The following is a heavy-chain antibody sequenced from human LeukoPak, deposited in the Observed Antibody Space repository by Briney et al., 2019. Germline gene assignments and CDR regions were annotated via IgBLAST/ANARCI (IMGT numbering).Heavy chain of an antibody. Sequence: GGSLRLSCAASGVTVITNDMSWVRQAPGKGLEWVSDLYSDGNTKYADSVQGRFTISRDNSKNTLYLEMNSLSPDDTAVYYCARGVEPLATNTLAYWGQGTLVTVSS. CDR1: GVTVITND. D-gene: IGHD1-14*01. CDR3: ARGVEPLATNTLAY. J-gene: IGHJ4*02. V-gene: IGHV3-53*01. CDR2: LYSDGNT.